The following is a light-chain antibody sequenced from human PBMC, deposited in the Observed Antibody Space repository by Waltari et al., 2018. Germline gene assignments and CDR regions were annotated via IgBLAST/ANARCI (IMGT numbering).Light chain of an antibody. Sequence: NFMLTQPHSVSESPGKTVTISCTGSSGSIASNYVQGYQQRPGSAPTTLIYGNNQRPSGVPDRFSGSIDSSSNSASLTISGLKTEDEADYYCQSYDSSNRVFGGGTKLTVL. V-gene: IGLV6-57*02. CDR1: SGSIASNY. CDR3: QSYDSSNRV. CDR2: GNN. J-gene: IGLJ3*02.